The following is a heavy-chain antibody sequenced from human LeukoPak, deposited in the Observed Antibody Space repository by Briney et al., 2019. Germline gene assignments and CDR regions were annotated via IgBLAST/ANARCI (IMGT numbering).Heavy chain of an antibody. D-gene: IGHD2-15*01. V-gene: IGHV1-2*02. J-gene: IGHJ4*02. CDR3: ARGYCSGGSCYSIDY. CDR2: INPNSGGT. CDR1: GYTFTGYY. Sequence: ASVKVSCKASGYTFTGYYMHWVRQAPGQGLEWMGWINPNSGGTNYAQKFQGRVTLTADKSTSTAYMELSSLRSEDTAVYYCARGYCSGGSCYSIDYWGQGTLATVSS.